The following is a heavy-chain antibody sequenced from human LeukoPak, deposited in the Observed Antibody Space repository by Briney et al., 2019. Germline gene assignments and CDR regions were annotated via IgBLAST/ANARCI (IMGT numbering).Heavy chain of an antibody. CDR2: MFSTGRT. CDR1: GVSISGDY. J-gene: IGHJ6*02. V-gene: IGHV4-59*01. D-gene: IGHD3-22*01. Sequence: PSETLSLTCSVSGVSISGDYWSWIRQPPGQGLQWIGYMFSTGRTMSKPSLRSRVTISVDTSKNQFSLKLSSVTAADTAVYYCARAHYDPKNYYCYYGMDVWGQGATVTVSS. CDR3: ARAHYDPKNYYCYYGMDV.